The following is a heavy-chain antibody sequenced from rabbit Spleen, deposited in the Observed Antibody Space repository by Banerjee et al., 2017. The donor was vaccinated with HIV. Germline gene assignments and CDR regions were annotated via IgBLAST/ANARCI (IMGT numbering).Heavy chain of an antibody. J-gene: IGHJ4*01. Sequence: QEQLEESGGGLVKPEGSLTLTCTASGFSFSSGYDVCWVRQAPGKGLEWIACINAVTGKAVYANWAKGRFTFSKTSSTTVTLQMTSLTAADTATYFCARETTSGWGVVLYYFNLWGPGTLVTVS. CDR2: INAVTGKA. CDR1: GFSFSSGYD. D-gene: IGHD4-1*01. CDR3: ARETTSGWGVVLYYFNL. V-gene: IGHV1S45*01.